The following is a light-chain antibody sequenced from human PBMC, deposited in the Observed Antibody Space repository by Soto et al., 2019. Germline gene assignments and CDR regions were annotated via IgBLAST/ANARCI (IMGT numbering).Light chain of an antibody. J-gene: IGLJ3*02. Sequence: QSVFTQPPSASGTAGQTVTISCSGTDSSVGTNSVSWYQQFPGMAPKLLIFHDDQRPSGVPDRFSGSKSGTSASLTIRGLRAEDEAIYHCAPWDDRLNGVVFGGGTKLTVL. CDR1: DSSVGTNS. V-gene: IGLV1-44*01. CDR2: HDD. CDR3: APWDDRLNGVV.